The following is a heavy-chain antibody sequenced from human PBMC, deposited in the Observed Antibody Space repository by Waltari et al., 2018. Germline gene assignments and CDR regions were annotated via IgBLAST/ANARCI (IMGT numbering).Heavy chain of an antibody. CDR2: IYYSGST. CDR1: GGSIRSSSYY. J-gene: IGHJ3*02. V-gene: IGHV4-39*01. CDR3: ARPGDCSSTSCYFLDDAFDI. Sequence: QLQLQESGPGLVKPSETLSLPCTVSGGSIRSSSYYWGWLRPPPGQGMEWIGSIYYSGSTYYNPSLKSRVTISIDTSKNQFSLKLSSVTAADTAVYYCARPGDCSSTSCYFLDDAFDIWGQGTMVTVSS. D-gene: IGHD2-2*01.